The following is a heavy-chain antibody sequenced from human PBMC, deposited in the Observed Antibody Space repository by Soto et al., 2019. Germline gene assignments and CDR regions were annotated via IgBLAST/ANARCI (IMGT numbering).Heavy chain of an antibody. CDR1: GYTFTSYY. D-gene: IGHD5-12*01. CDR3: ARMWGGSGYDQGYYYYGMDV. CDR2: INASGGST. J-gene: IGHJ6*02. V-gene: IGHV1-46*01. Sequence: QVQLVQSGAEVKKPGASVKVSCKASGYTFTSYYMHWVRQAPGQGLEWMGIINASGGSTSYAQKFQGRVTMTRDTSTSTVYMELSSLRSEDTAVYYCARMWGGSGYDQGYYYYGMDVWGQGTTVTVSS.